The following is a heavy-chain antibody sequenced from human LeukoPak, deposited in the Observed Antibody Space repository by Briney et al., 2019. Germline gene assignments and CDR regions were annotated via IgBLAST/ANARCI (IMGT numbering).Heavy chain of an antibody. J-gene: IGHJ1*01. V-gene: IGHV3-23*01. Sequence: GGSLRLSCAASGFTFSTYAMGWVRQAPGKGLEWVSGISASGGTTYYADSVKGRFTISRDNSKNTLYLQMNSLRAEDTAVYYCAKDNDFWSGYYTDEYFQHWGQGTLVTVSS. D-gene: IGHD3-3*01. CDR1: GFTFSTYA. CDR2: ISASGGTT. CDR3: AKDNDFWSGYYTDEYFQH.